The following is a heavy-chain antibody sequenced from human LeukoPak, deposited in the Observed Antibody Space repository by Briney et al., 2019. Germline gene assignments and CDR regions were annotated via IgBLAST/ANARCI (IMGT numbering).Heavy chain of an antibody. V-gene: IGHV4-38-2*02. CDR3: ARDRTVVQNNDY. CDR2: IYHSGST. Sequence: SETLSLTCTVSGYSISSGYYWGWIRQPPGKGLEWIGSIYHSGSTYYNPSLKSRVTISVDTSKNQFSLKLGSVTAADTAVYYCARDRTVVQNNDYWGQGTLVTVSS. CDR1: GYSISSGYY. J-gene: IGHJ4*02. D-gene: IGHD4-23*01.